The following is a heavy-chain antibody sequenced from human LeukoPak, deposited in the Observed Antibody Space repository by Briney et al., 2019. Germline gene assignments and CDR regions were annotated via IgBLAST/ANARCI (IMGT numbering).Heavy chain of an antibody. J-gene: IGHJ4*02. V-gene: IGHV5-51*01. Sequence: GESLKISCKGSGYRFTSYWIAWVCQMPGKGLEWMGIIYLADSYTTYSPSFQGQVTISADESISTAYLQWNSLKASDSAMYYCARHGQELVPDYWGQGTLVTVSS. CDR3: ARHGQELVPDY. CDR2: IYLADSYT. CDR1: GYRFTSYW. D-gene: IGHD3-9*01.